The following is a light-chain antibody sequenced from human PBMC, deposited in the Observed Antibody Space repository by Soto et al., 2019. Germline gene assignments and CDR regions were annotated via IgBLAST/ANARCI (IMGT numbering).Light chain of an antibody. V-gene: IGLV1-44*01. Sequence: QSVLSQPPSASGTPGQRVTISCSGGSFNIGSNPVNWYQQLPGTAPRLLIYTNDQRPSGVPDRFSGSKSGTSASLAISGLQSEDEADYYCAAWDDSLNGVLFGGGTKLTVL. CDR3: AAWDDSLNGVL. CDR2: TND. J-gene: IGLJ2*01. CDR1: SFNIGSNP.